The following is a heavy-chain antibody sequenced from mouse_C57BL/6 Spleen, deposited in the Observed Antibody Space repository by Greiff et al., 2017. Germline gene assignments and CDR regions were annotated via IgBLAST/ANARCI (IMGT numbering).Heavy chain of an antibody. CDR2: INPSSGYT. Sequence: QVQLQQSGAELAKPGASVKLSCKASGYTFTSYWMHWVKQRTGQGLEWIGYINPSSGYTKYNQKFKDKATLTADKSSSTAYKQLSSLTYEDSAVCYCGSHWEGYFDVWGTGTTVTVSS. CDR3: GSHWEGYFDV. V-gene: IGHV1-7*01. CDR1: GYTFTSYW. D-gene: IGHD4-1*01. J-gene: IGHJ1*03.